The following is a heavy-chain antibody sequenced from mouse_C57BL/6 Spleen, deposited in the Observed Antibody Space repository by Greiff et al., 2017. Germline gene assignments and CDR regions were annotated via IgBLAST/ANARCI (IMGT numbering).Heavy chain of an antibody. CDR2: IDPENGDT. D-gene: IGHD1-1*01. V-gene: IGHV14-4*01. CDR1: GFNIKDDY. Sequence: VQLQQSGAELVRPGASVKLSCTASGFNIKDDYMHWVKQRPEQGLEWIGWIDPENGDTEYASKFQGKATITADTSSNTAYLQLSSLTSEDTAVYYCTTWNYGSRYAMDYWGQGTSVTVSS. CDR3: TTWNYGSRYAMDY. J-gene: IGHJ4*01.